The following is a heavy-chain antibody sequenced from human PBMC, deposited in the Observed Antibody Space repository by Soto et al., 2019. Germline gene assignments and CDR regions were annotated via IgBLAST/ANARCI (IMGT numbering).Heavy chain of an antibody. J-gene: IGHJ6*02. D-gene: IGHD6-6*01. CDR2: IGTAGDT. Sequence: GGSLRLSCAASGFALGSYDMHWVRQPTGKSLEWVSTIGTAGDTYYPGSVKGRFTISRENAKNSFYLQMNSLRAEDTAVYYCARASAHYYYGMDVWGQGTTVTVSS. CDR3: ARASAHYYYGMDV. CDR1: GFALGSYD. V-gene: IGHV3-13*01.